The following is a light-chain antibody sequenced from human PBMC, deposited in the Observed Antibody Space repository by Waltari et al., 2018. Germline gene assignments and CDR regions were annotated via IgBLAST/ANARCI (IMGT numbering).Light chain of an antibody. CDR2: WAS. CDR3: QQYYTSSMYT. J-gene: IGKJ2*01. Sequence: DIVMTQSPDSLAVSLGERATIRCRSSQSVLYNSNNKNYLAWYQQKPGQPPKLLIYWASTRPSGVPDRFTGGGSGTDFTLTISNLQAEDVAVYFCQQYYTSSMYTFGQGTKLEIK. CDR1: QSVLYNSNNKNY. V-gene: IGKV4-1*01.